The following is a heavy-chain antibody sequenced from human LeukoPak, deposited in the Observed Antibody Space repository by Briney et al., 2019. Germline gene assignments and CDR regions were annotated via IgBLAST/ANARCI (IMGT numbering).Heavy chain of an antibody. CDR2: TRKKVNSYTT. D-gene: IGHD1-26*01. Sequence: PGGSLRLSCAASGFTFSDHHMDWVRQAPGKGLEWVGRTRKKVNSYTTEYAAYVKGRFTISRDDSKNSLYLQMNSLKSEDTAVYYCARVGAAGDFDYWGQGTLVTVSS. J-gene: IGHJ4*02. CDR1: GFTFSDHH. V-gene: IGHV3-72*01. CDR3: ARVGAAGDFDY.